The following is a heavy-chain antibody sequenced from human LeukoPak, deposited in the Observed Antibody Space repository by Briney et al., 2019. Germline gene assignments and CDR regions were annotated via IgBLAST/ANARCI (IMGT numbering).Heavy chain of an antibody. CDR1: GGSISSYY. CDR3: ARVICSGGSCRFDC. D-gene: IGHD2-15*01. V-gene: IGHV4-4*07. J-gene: IGHJ4*02. Sequence: SETLSLTCTVSGGSISSYYWNWIRQPAGKGLEWIGRIHTSGSTNYNPSLKSRVTMSVDTSKNQFSLKLSSVTAADTAVYYCARVICSGGSCRFDCWGQGTLVTVSS. CDR2: IHTSGST.